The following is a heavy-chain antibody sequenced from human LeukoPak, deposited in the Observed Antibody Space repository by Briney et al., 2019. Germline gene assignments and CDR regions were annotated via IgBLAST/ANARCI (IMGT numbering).Heavy chain of an antibody. J-gene: IGHJ6*02. CDR2: ITGSGGST. V-gene: IGHV3-23*01. Sequence: GGSLRLSCAASGFTFSTYAMTWVRQAPGKGLEWVSTITGSGGSTYYADSVKGRFTISRDNSKNTLFLHMNSLKTEDTAVYYCTTTMVRGVRYYYYGMDVWGQGTTVTVSS. D-gene: IGHD3-10*01. CDR3: TTTMVRGVRYYYYGMDV. CDR1: GFTFSTYA.